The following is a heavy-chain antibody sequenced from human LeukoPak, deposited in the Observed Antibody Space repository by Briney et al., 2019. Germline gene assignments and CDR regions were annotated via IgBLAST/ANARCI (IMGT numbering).Heavy chain of an antibody. V-gene: IGHV3-9*01. CDR2: ISWNSGTI. J-gene: IGHJ6*02. Sequence: GGSLRLSCAASGFTVSSNYMSWVRQAPGKGLEWVSGISWNSGTIGYADSVKGRFTISRDNAKKSLYLQMNSLRAEDTALYYCAKDISGSNYYGMDVWGQGTTVTVSS. CDR1: GFTVSSNY. D-gene: IGHD3-22*01. CDR3: AKDISGSNYYGMDV.